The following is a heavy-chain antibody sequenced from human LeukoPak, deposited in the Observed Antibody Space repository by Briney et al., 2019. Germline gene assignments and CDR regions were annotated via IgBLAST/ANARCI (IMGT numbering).Heavy chain of an antibody. CDR1: GYSISSGYY. J-gene: IGHJ3*02. CDR3: ARGPVAGTLDAFDI. CDR2: IYHSGST. V-gene: IGHV4-38-2*01. D-gene: IGHD6-19*01. Sequence: SETLSLTCAVSGYSISSGYYWGWIRQPPGKGLEWIGSIYHSGSTYYNPSLKSRVPISVDTSKNQSSLKLSSVTAADTPVYYCARGPVAGTLDAFDIWGQGTMVSVSS.